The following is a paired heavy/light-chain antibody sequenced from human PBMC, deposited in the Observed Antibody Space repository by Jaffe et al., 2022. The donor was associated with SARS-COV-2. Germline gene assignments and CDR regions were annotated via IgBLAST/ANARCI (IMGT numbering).Heavy chain of an antibody. D-gene: IGHD3-9*01. V-gene: IGHV3-23*04. CDR3: AKQPLSDIYFDY. CDR1: GFTFSTHV. J-gene: IGHJ4*02. CDR2: ISSGGGTT. Sequence: EVQLVESGGGLVQPGGSLRLSCATFGFTFSTHVMTWVRQAPGRGLEWVSGISSGGGTTYYADSVKGRFTISRDNSKRTLYLQMNSLRAEDTATYFCAKQPLSDIYFDYWGQGTLVTVSS.
Light chain of an antibody. V-gene: IGKV1-5*03. Sequence: DIQMTQSPSTLSASVGDRVTITCRASQGISLWLAWYQQKPGKAPKLLIYRASTLESGVPSRFSGSGSGTEFSLTISSLEPDDLATYYCQQYTSHPLTFGQGTKVEIK. J-gene: IGKJ1*01. CDR1: QGISLW. CDR2: RAS. CDR3: QQYTSHPLT.